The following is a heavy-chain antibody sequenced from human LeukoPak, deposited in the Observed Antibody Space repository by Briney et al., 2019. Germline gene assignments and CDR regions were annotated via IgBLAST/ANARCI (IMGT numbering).Heavy chain of an antibody. V-gene: IGHV3-11*01. CDR2: ISSSGSTI. CDR3: AITYSSSWYEYFQH. D-gene: IGHD6-13*01. CDR1: GFTFSDYY. Sequence: GGSLRLSCVASGFTFSDYYMSWIRQAPGKGLEWVSYISSSGSTIYYADSVKGRFTISRDNAKNSLYLQMNSLRDEDTAVYYCAITYSSSWYEYFQHWGQGKLVTVSS. J-gene: IGHJ1*01.